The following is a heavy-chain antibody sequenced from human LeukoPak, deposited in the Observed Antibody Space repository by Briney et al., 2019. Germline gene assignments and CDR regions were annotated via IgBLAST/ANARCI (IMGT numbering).Heavy chain of an antibody. Sequence: EALNLSCQGAGFLFTRYWLVGVRPMAAKGLEWMGMIYPGDSDTRYRPAFQGQVTISADNSISTVFLQWRSLNPEAPAVYYCAKGAVASYYYYYYIDVWGKGTTVTVSS. D-gene: IGHD6-19*01. V-gene: IGHV5-51*06. CDR1: GFLFTRYW. J-gene: IGHJ6*03. CDR2: IYPGDSDT. CDR3: AKGAVASYYYYYYIDV.